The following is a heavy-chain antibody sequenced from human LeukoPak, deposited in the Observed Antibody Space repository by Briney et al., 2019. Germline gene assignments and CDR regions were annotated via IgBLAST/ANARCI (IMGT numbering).Heavy chain of an antibody. CDR3: AKAAAGTLVGHYFDS. CDR1: GFTFNSYA. D-gene: IGHD2-21*01. V-gene: IGHV3-23*01. Sequence: GGSLRLSCAASGFTFNSYAMSWVRQAPGKGLEWVSSISGSGGDTHYADSVKGRFSISRDNSKNTLYVQMNSLGAEDTAVYYCAKAAAGTLVGHYFDSWGQGTLVTVSS. J-gene: IGHJ4*02. CDR2: ISGSGGDT.